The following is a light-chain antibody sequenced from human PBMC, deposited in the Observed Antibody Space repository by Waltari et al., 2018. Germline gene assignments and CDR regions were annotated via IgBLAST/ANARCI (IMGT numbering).Light chain of an antibody. J-gene: IGKJ2*01. CDR3: QQYRDTPYT. V-gene: IGKV4-1*01. Sequence: DIVMTQSPDSLAVPLGERATIHCKSSQSIFYSSNNKDYLAWYQLKPGQPPKLLISWATTRESGVPDRFSGSGTGTDFTLTISSLQTEDVATYYCQQYRDTPYTFGQGTNLEI. CDR2: WAT. CDR1: QSIFYSSNNKDY.